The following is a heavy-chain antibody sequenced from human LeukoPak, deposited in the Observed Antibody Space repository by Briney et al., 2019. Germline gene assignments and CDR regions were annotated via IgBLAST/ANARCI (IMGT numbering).Heavy chain of an antibody. V-gene: IGHV3-20*04. J-gene: IGHJ6*02. D-gene: IGHD3-10*01. CDR3: ARDVLLWFGETRNYGMDV. CDR1: GFTFYDYG. Sequence: GGSLRLSCAASGFTFYDYGMSWVRQAPGKGLEWVSGINWNGGSTGHADSVKGRFTISRDNAKNSLYLQMNSLRAEDTALYYCARDVLLWFGETRNYGMDVWGQGTTVTVSS. CDR2: INWNGGST.